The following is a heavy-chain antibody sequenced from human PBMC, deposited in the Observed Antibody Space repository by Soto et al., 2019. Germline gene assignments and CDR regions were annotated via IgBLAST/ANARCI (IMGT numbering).Heavy chain of an antibody. CDR1: GFTFSSYA. CDR3: ARDAPRGSYSSGSTPLRRVY. V-gene: IGHV3-30-3*01. Sequence: PGGSLRLSCAASGFTFSSYAMHWVRQAPGKGLEWVAVISYDGSNKYYADSVKGRFTISRDNSKNTLYLQMNSLRAEDTAVYYCARDAPRGSYSSGSTPLRRVYWGQGTLVTVSS. J-gene: IGHJ4*02. D-gene: IGHD6-19*01. CDR2: ISYDGSNK.